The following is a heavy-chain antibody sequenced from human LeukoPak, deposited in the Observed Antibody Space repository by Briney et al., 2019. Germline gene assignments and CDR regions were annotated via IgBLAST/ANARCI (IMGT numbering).Heavy chain of an antibody. CDR2: ISPNSGDT. CDR3: ARKGYYDRSGYYSSYYTMDV. V-gene: IGHV1-2*02. J-gene: IGHJ6*02. Sequence: ASVKVSCKASGYTFTGYFMQWVRQAPGQGLEWMGWISPNSGDTHYAQNFQGRVTMTRDTSISTAYMDLSSLRSDDTAVYYCARKGYYDRSGYYSSYYTMDVWGQGTTVTVSS. CDR1: GYTFTGYF. D-gene: IGHD3-22*01.